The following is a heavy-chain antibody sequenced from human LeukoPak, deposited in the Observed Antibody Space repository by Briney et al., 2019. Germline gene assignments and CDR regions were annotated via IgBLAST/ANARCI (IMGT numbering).Heavy chain of an antibody. V-gene: IGHV4-61*05. J-gene: IGHJ4*02. CDR2: IYTSGST. CDR3: VIWGAAAAGDY. D-gene: IGHD6-13*01. CDR1: GGSISSRSYY. Sequence: PSETLSLTCTVSGGSISSRSYYWGWIRQPPGKGLEWIGRIYTSGSTNYNPSLKSRVTMSVDTSKNQFSLKLSSVTAADTAVYYCVIWGAAAAGDYWGQGTLVTVSS.